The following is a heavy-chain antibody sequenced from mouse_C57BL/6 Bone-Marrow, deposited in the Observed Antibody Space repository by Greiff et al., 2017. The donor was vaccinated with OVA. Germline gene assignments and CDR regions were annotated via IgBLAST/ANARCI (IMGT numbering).Heavy chain of an antibody. Sequence: LQESGAELARPGASVKLSCKASGYTFTSYGISWVKQRTGQGLEWIGEIYPRSGNTYYNEKFKGKATLTADKSSSTAYMELRSLTSEDSAVYFCANWDWFAYWGQGTLVTVSA. V-gene: IGHV1-81*01. J-gene: IGHJ3*01. CDR3: ANWDWFAY. D-gene: IGHD4-1*01. CDR1: GYTFTSYG. CDR2: IYPRSGNT.